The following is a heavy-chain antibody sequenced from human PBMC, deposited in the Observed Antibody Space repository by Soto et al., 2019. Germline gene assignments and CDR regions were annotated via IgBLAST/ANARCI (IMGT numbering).Heavy chain of an antibody. D-gene: IGHD5-18*01. CDR3: AISVWIQLWTAFDY. CDR2: IYYSGST. Sequence: SETLSLTCTVSGGSISSYYWSWIRQPPGKGLEWIGYIYYSGSTNYNPSLKSRVTISVDTSKNQFSLKLSSVTAADTAVYYCAISVWIQLWTAFDYRGQGILVTGSS. CDR1: GGSISSYY. V-gene: IGHV4-59*01. J-gene: IGHJ4*02.